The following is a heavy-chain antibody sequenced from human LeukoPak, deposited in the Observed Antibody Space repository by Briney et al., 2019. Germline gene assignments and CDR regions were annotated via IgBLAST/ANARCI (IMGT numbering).Heavy chain of an antibody. CDR2: IWYDGSNK. D-gene: IGHD1-1*01. CDR1: GFTFSSYS. J-gene: IGHJ4*02. CDR3: ARAGTLLSLDY. Sequence: PGGSLRLSCAASGFTFSSYSMNWVRQAPGKGLEWVAVIWYDGSNKYYADSVKGRFTISRDNAKNSLYLQMNSLRAEDTAVYYCARAGTLLSLDYWGQGTLVTVSS. V-gene: IGHV3-33*08.